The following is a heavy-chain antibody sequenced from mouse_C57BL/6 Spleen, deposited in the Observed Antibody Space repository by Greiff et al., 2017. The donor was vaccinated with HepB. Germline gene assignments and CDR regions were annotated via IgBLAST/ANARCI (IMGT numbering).Heavy chain of an antibody. CDR1: GFSLTSYG. D-gene: IGHD2-5*01. V-gene: IGHV2-2*01. CDR2: IWSGGST. CDR3: ARRGYSKGLYAMDY. J-gene: IGHJ4*01. Sequence: QVQLKESGPGLVQPSQSLSITCTVSGFSLTSYGVHWVRQSPGKGLEWLGVIWSGGSTDYNAAFISRLSISKDNSKSQVFFKMNSLQADDTAIYYCARRGYSKGLYAMDYWGQGTSVTVSS.